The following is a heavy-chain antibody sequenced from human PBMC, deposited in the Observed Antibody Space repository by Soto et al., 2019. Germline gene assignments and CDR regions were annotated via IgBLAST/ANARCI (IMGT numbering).Heavy chain of an antibody. Sequence: PSETLSLTCSFSGDSVTSHYLTWIRQSPEKGLEWIGYMHYTGFSHYNPSLKSRLTISVDTAKNQFTLQLTSVTVADTAVYYCASSPRLGELSLLKLGGANRYYYGMDVWGQGTTVTVSS. D-gene: IGHD3-16*02. V-gene: IGHV4-59*02. CDR1: GDSVTSHY. CDR3: ASSPRLGELSLLKLGGANRYYYGMDV. CDR2: MHYTGFS. J-gene: IGHJ6*02.